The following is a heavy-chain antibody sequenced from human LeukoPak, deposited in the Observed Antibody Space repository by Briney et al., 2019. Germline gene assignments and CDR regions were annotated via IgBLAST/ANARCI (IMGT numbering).Heavy chain of an antibody. J-gene: IGHJ6*03. CDR3: ARDPYSGGYGDYYSYYMDV. CDR1: GLTLSSYN. Sequence: GGSLRLSRAASGLTLSSYNMKWVRQAPGKGLEWVSSITSSSSYIYYADSVKGRFTISRHNAKNSLYLQLNSLRAEDTAVYYCARDPYSGGYGDYYSYYMDVWGKGTTVTISS. V-gene: IGHV3-21*01. CDR2: ITSSSSYI. D-gene: IGHD1-26*01.